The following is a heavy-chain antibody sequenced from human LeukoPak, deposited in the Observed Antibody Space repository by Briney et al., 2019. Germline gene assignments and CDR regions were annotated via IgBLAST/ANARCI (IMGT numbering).Heavy chain of an antibody. D-gene: IGHD3-16*01. CDR2: IHYSGKA. CDR3: ARFGVDYDMDV. CDR1: GGSISGHY. Sequence: KSSETLSLTCTVFGGSISGHYWTWIRQPPGKGLEWIGQIHYSGKADYNPSLKTRIDISVDMSKNQMSLKVNSVTAADTAVYYCARFGVDYDMDVWGQGTAVTVS. V-gene: IGHV4-59*11. J-gene: IGHJ6*02.